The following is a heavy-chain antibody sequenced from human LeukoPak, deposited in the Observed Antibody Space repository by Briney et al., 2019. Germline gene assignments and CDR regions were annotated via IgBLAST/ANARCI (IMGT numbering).Heavy chain of an antibody. CDR3: AKAVVVAATYNLEGGWFDP. V-gene: IGHV3-9*01. CDR2: ISWNSGSI. D-gene: IGHD2-15*01. CDR1: GFTFDDYA. J-gene: IGHJ5*02. Sequence: GGSLRLSCAASGFTFDDYAMHWVRQAPGKGLEWVSGISWNSGSIGYADSVKGRFTISRDNAKNSLYLQMNSLRAKDTALYYCAKAVVVAATYNLEGGWFDPWGQGTLVTVSS.